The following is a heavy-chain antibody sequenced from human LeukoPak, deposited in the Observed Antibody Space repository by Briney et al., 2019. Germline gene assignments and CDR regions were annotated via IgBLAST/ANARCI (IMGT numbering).Heavy chain of an antibody. D-gene: IGHD2/OR15-2a*01. CDR1: GFTFSSHG. Sequence: GGSLRLSCAASGFTFSSHGMHWVRQAPGKGLEWVAVIWYDGSNKYYADSVKGRFTISRDNSKNALYLQMNSLRAEDTAVYYCARANMTSLTFDSWGQGILVTVSS. V-gene: IGHV3-33*08. CDR2: IWYDGSNK. J-gene: IGHJ4*02. CDR3: ARANMTSLTFDS.